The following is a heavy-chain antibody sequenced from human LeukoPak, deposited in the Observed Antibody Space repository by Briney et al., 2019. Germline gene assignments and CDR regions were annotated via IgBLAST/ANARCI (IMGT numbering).Heavy chain of an antibody. J-gene: IGHJ3*02. V-gene: IGHV4-59*01. CDR3: ARVGYYYDSSGYYVPGAFDI. CDR2: IYYSGST. Sequence: SETLSLPCTVSGGSISSYYWSWLRQPPGKGREWIGDIYYSGSTNYNPSLKSRVTISVDTSKNQFSLKLSSVTAADTAVYYCARVGYYYDSSGYYVPGAFDIWGQGTMVTVSS. D-gene: IGHD3-22*01. CDR1: GGSISSYY.